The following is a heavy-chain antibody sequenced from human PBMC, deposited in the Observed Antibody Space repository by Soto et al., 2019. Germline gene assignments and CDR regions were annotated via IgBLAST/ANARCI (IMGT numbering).Heavy chain of an antibody. CDR1: GYTFTGYY. CDR2: INPNSGGT. Sequence: ASVKVSCKASGYTFTGYYMHWVRQAPGQGLEWMGWINPNSGGTNYAQKFQGRVTMTRDTSISTAYMELSRLRSDDTAVYYCARGPKAAAGTPTKAPLRFYYRMDVWGQGTTVTVSS. CDR3: ARGPKAAAGTPTKAPLRFYYRMDV. J-gene: IGHJ6*02. V-gene: IGHV1-2*02. D-gene: IGHD6-13*01.